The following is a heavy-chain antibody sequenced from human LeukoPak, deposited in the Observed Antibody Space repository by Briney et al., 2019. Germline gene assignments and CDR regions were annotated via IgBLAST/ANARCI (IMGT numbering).Heavy chain of an antibody. V-gene: IGHV3-48*03. CDR3: ARDGDYGDYPDY. CDR1: GFTFSSYE. CDR2: ISSSGGTI. D-gene: IGHD4-17*01. J-gene: IGHJ4*02. Sequence: GGSLRLSCAASGFTFSSYEMNWVRQAPGKGLEWVSYISSSGGTIYYADSVKGRFTISRDNAKNSLYLQMNSLRAEDTAVYYCARDGDYGDYPDYWGQGTLVTVSS.